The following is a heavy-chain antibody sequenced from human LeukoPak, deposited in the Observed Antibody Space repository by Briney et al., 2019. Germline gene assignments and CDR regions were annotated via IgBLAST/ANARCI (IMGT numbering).Heavy chain of an antibody. J-gene: IGHJ6*02. D-gene: IGHD7-27*01. CDR1: GFTFSSYA. Sequence: GVSLRLSCAASGFTFSSYAMHWVRQAPGKGLEGVAVISYDGSNKYYADSVKGRFTISRDNSKNSLDLQMNSLRAEDTAVYYCATITSHWGSPRRYYGMDVWGQGTTVTVSS. V-gene: IGHV3-30-3*01. CDR3: ATITSHWGSPRRYYGMDV. CDR2: ISYDGSNK.